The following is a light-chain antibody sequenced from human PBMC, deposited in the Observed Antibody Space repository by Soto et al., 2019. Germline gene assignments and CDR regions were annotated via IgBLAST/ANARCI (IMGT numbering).Light chain of an antibody. J-gene: IGKJ1*01. Sequence: DIQMTQSPSTLSASVGDRVTITCRASQIIGSFLAWYQQKPGTTPKLLIYKASILEVGVPSRFSGSGSGTEFALTISRLKPDDFATYYCQHYESYWTFGQGTKVDMK. CDR2: KAS. CDR1: QIIGSF. CDR3: QHYESYWT. V-gene: IGKV1-5*03.